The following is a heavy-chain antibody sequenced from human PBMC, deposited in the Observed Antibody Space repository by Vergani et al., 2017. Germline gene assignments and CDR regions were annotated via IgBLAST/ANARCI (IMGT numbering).Heavy chain of an antibody. CDR3: AIGSSEVVPAVIAGLMDY. V-gene: IGHV1-69*01. J-gene: IGHJ4*02. D-gene: IGHD2-2*01. CDR1: GGTFSSYA. CDR2: IIPIFGTA. Sequence: QVQLVQSGAEVKKPGSSVKVSCKASGGTFSSYAISWVRQAPGQGLEWMGGIIPIFGTANYAQKFQGRFTITANESTSTAYMELSSLISEDTAVYYCAIGSSEVVPAVIAGLMDYWGQGTLVTVSS.